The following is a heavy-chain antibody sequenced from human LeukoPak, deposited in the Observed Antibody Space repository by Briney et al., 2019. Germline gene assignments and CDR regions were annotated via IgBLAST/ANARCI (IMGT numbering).Heavy chain of an antibody. CDR2: IYYSGST. J-gene: IGHJ4*02. CDR1: GGSISSSSYY. CDR3: ARVSKTWWELRDGVDY. V-gene: IGHV4-39*07. Sequence: PSETLSLTCTVSGGSISSSSYYWGWIRQPPGKGLEWIGSIYYSGSTYYNPSLKSRVTISVDTSKNQFSLKLSSVTAADTAVYYCARVSKTWWELRDGVDYWGQGTLVTVSS. D-gene: IGHD1-26*01.